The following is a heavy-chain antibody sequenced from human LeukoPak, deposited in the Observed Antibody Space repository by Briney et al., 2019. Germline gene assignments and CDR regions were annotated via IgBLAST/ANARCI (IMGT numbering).Heavy chain of an antibody. CDR1: GYIFTDFY. D-gene: IGHD3-10*01. CDR2: ISPTNGAT. Sequence: ASVKVSCKTSGYIFTDFYLHWVRQAPGQGLEWMGWISPTNGATSYARRFQGRVNMARDTSTSTSYMELSSLGSDDTAVYYCARSLSVTRGLITTMLGYWGQGTLVNVS. J-gene: IGHJ4*02. V-gene: IGHV1-2*02. CDR3: ARSLSVTRGLITTMLGY.